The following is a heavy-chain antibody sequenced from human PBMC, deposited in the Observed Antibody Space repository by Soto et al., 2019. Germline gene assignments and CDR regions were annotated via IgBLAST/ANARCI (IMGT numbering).Heavy chain of an antibody. Sequence: QVQLVESGGGVVQPGRSLRLSCAASGFTFSSYGMHWVRQAPGKGLEWVAVISYDGSYKYYADSVKGRFTISRDNSKNTLYLQMNSLRAEDTAVYYCAKGPYSSSSISLDPWGQGTLVTVSS. CDR1: GFTFSSYG. CDR3: AKGPYSSSSISLDP. D-gene: IGHD6-6*01. J-gene: IGHJ5*02. CDR2: ISYDGSYK. V-gene: IGHV3-30*18.